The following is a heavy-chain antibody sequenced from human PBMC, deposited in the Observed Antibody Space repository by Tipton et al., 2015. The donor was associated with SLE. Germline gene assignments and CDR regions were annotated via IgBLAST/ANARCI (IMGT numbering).Heavy chain of an antibody. CDR1: GESFNGYF. V-gene: IGHV4-34*12. CDR2: IIHSGVT. Sequence: GLVKPSQTLSLTCAVYGESFNGYFWTWIRQPPGKGLEWIAEIIHSGVTNYNPSLRSRITISVDMSKNQVSLKLSPVTAADTAVYYCSRRLDNHYGHLDPWGQGTLVTVSS. CDR3: SRRLDNHYGHLDP. J-gene: IGHJ5*02. D-gene: IGHD3-16*01.